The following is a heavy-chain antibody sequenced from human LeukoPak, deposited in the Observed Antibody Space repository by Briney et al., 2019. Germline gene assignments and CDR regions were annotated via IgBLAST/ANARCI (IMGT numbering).Heavy chain of an antibody. CDR2: ISGSGGST. CDR3: AKDGESSGSYSGLHYFDY. Sequence: GASLRLSCAASGFTFSSYAMSWVRQAPGKGLEWVSAISGSGGSTYYADSVKGRFTISRDNSKNTLYLQMNSLRAEDTAVYYCAKDGESSGSYSGLHYFDYWGQGTLVTVSS. D-gene: IGHD1-26*01. V-gene: IGHV3-23*01. CDR1: GFTFSSYA. J-gene: IGHJ4*02.